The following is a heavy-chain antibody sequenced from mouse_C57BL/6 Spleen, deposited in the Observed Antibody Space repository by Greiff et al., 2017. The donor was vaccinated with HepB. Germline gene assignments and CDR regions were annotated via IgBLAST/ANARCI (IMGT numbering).Heavy chain of an antibody. D-gene: IGHD2-4*01. Sequence: QVQLQQSGAELVKPGASVKISCKASGYAFSSYWMNWVKQRPGKGLEWIGQIYPGDGDTNYNGKFKGKATLTADKSSSTAYMQLSSLTSEDSAVYFCARREDYDGAMDYWGQGTSVTVSS. CDR3: ARREDYDGAMDY. CDR1: GYAFSSYW. J-gene: IGHJ4*01. V-gene: IGHV1-80*01. CDR2: IYPGDGDT.